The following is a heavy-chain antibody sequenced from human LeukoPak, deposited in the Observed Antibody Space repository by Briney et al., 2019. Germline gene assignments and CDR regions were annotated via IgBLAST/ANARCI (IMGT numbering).Heavy chain of an antibody. V-gene: IGHV1-3*01. CDR1: GYTFTSYA. D-gene: IGHD3-10*01. CDR2: INAGNGNT. Sequence: GASVKVSCKASGYTFTSYAMHWVRQAPGQRLEWMGWINAGNGNTKYSQKFQGRVTITRDTSASTAYMELGSLRSEDTAVYYCARALVRGVITSLGYWGQGTLVTVS. CDR3: ARALVRGVITSLGY. J-gene: IGHJ4*02.